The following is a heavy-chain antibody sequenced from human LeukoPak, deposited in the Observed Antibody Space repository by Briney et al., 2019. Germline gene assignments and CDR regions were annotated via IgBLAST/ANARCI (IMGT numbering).Heavy chain of an antibody. V-gene: IGHV3-23*01. CDR1: GFIFSSYA. D-gene: IGHD3-22*01. Sequence: GGSLRLSCGASGFIFSSYAMSWVRQAPGKGLEWVSGIGAGGTTYYADSVKGRFTISRDSSTDTLYLQMDSLRVDDTAIHYCARSRYYDSSGSYYFEYWGQGTLVTVSS. J-gene: IGHJ4*02. CDR3: ARSRYYDSSGSYYFEY. CDR2: IGAGGTT.